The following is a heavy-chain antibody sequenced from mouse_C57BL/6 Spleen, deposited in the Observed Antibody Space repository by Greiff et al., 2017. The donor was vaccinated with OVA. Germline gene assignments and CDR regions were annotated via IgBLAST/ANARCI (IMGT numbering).Heavy chain of an antibody. CDR1: GFTFSDYY. CDR3: ARAHYDYDGDGFDV. CDR2: INYDGSST. D-gene: IGHD2-4*01. V-gene: IGHV5-16*01. Sequence: EVMLVESEGGLVQPGSSMKLSCTASGFTFSDYYMAWVRQVPEKGLEWVANINYDGSSTYYLDSLKSRFIISRDNAKNILYLQMSSLKSEDTATYYCARAHYDYDGDGFDVWGTGTTVTVSS. J-gene: IGHJ1*03.